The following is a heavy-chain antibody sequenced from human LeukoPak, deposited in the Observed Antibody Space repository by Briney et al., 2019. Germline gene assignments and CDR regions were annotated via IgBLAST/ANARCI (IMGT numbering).Heavy chain of an antibody. D-gene: IGHD3-10*01. J-gene: IGHJ6*02. V-gene: IGHV1-69*13. CDR3: ATGLGVTMVRGDYYYHMDV. CDR2: IIPIFGTA. Sequence: SVKVSCKTSGGTFSSYAISWVRQAPGQGLEWMGGIIPIFGTANYAQKFQGRVAITADEFMSTAYMELSSLRSEDTAVYYCATGLGVTMVRGDYYYHMDVWGQGTTVTVSS. CDR1: GGTFSSYA.